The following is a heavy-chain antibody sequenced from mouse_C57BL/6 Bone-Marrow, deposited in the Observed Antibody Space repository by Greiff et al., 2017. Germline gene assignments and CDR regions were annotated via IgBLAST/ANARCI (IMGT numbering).Heavy chain of an antibody. CDR1: GYTFTSYW. J-gene: IGHJ3*01. V-gene: IGHV1-55*01. CDR2: IYPGSGST. Sequence: QVQLQQPGAELVKPGASVKMSCKASGYTFTSYWITWVKQRPGQGLEWIGDIYPGSGSTNYNEKFKSKATLTVDTSASTAYMQLSSLTTEDSAVYSCAKYYYGGSYLFGYWGQGTRVTVSA. CDR3: AKYYYGGSYLFGY. D-gene: IGHD1-1*01.